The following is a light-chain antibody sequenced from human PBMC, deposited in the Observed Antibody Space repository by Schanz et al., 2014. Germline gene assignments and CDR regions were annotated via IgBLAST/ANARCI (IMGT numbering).Light chain of an antibody. J-gene: IGLJ2*01. CDR2: DVN. CDR1: SSDVGSYNR. V-gene: IGLV2-18*02. CDR3: CSYAGSTSVV. Sequence: QSALTQPPSVSGSPGQSVTISCTGTSSDVGSYNRVSWYQQPPGTAPKLMIYDVNNRPSGVSNRFSGSKSGNTASLTISGLQAEDESNYSCCSYAGSTSVVFGGGTKLTVL.